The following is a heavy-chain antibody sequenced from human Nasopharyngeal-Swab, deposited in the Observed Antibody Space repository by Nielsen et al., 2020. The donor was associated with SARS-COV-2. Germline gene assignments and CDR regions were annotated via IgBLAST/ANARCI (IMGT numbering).Heavy chain of an antibody. J-gene: IGHJ6*02. D-gene: IGHD3-3*01. CDR3: ARDGLDYDFWSAYFMDV. Sequence: GESLKISCAASGFTFSNYNLNLVRQAPGKGLEWVASISSSSTYIYYADSVKGRFTISRDNAKNSLSLQMNSLRAEDKAVYYCARDGLDYDFWSAYFMDVWGQGTTVTVSS. V-gene: IGHV3-21*01. CDR2: ISSSSTYI. CDR1: GFTFSNYN.